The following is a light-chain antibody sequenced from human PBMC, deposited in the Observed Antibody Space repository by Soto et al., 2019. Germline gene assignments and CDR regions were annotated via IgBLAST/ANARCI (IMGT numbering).Light chain of an antibody. Sequence: EIVMTQSPATLSLSPGERAALSCRASQSINSELAWYQQKPGQPPRLLIYGASTRATGFPARFTGSESGSEFTITISGLQSEDFAVYYCQQGHNWPLTFGQGTRLEI. CDR2: GAS. J-gene: IGKJ2*01. CDR1: QSINSE. V-gene: IGKV3-15*01. CDR3: QQGHNWPLT.